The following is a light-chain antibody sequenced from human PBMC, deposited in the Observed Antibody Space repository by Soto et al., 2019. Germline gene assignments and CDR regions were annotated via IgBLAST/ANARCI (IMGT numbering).Light chain of an antibody. CDR2: DVS. CDR3: SSFTTSTSYV. CDR1: SSDVGAYDY. V-gene: IGLV2-14*03. J-gene: IGLJ1*01. Sequence: QSALTQPASVSGSPGQSITISCTGTSSDVGAYDYVSWYQQHPGEVPNLMIFDVSDRPSGVSNRFSGSKSGNTASLTISGLQAEDEADYYCSSFTTSTSYVFGTGTQLTVL.